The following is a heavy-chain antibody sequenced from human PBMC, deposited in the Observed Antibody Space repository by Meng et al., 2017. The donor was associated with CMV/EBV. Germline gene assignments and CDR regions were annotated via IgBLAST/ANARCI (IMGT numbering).Heavy chain of an antibody. J-gene: IGHJ2*01. CDR2: IYTSGST. CDR1: GGSISSYY. D-gene: IGHD1-7*01. Sequence: QVPLQDAGPGLLKPSGTLSRTCTVSGGSISSYYWSWIRQPAGKGLEWIGRIYTSGSTNYNPSLKSRVTMSVDTSKNQFSLKLSSVTAADTAVYYCAKSSEQNWNYGGWYFDLWGRGTLVTVSS. CDR3: AKSSEQNWNYGGWYFDL. V-gene: IGHV4-4*07.